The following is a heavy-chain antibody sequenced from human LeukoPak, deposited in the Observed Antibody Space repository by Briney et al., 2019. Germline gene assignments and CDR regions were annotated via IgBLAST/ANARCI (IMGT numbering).Heavy chain of an antibody. Sequence: ASVKVSCKVSGYTFTDYYMHWVQQAPGTGLEWMGLVDPEDGETIYAEKFQGRVTITADTSTNTAYMELSSLRSEDTAVYYCATSVSYYGGAFDIWGQGTMVTVSS. CDR1: GYTFTDYY. CDR3: ATSVSYYGGAFDI. CDR2: VDPEDGET. V-gene: IGHV1-69-2*01. J-gene: IGHJ3*02. D-gene: IGHD1-26*01.